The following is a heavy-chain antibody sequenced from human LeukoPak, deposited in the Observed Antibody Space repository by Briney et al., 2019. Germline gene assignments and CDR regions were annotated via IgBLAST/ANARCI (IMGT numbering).Heavy chain of an antibody. V-gene: IGHV4-30-4*08. CDR2: IYYSGNT. CDR1: GGSISTGEYY. CDR3: ASTYYHPAFDI. Sequence: SETLSLTCTVSGGSISTGEYYWSWIRQPPGKGLEWIGYIYYSGNTYYNPSLKSRVTISVDTSKNQFPLKLSSVTAADTAVYYCASTYYHPAFDIWGQGTMVTVSS. D-gene: IGHD3-3*02. J-gene: IGHJ3*02.